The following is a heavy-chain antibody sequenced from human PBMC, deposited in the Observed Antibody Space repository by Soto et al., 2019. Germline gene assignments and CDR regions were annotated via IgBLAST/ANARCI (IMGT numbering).Heavy chain of an antibody. D-gene: IGHD2-8*01. CDR1: GDTFTTNS. J-gene: IGHJ4*02. V-gene: IGHV1-69*06. CDR2: IIPVVGTT. Sequence: QVQLVQSGAEVKKPGSSVKVSCKASGDTFTTNSLNWVRQAPGQGLEWMGGIIPVVGTTKYAQKYQDRVTITADKSTNTAYMDLSSLRSDDTAVYYCARGLLYATTYFDYWGQGTPVTVSS. CDR3: ARGLLYATTYFDY.